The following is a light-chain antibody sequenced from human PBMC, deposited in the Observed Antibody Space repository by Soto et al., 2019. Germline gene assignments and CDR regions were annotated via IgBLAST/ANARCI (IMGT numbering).Light chain of an antibody. Sequence: IQVTQSPSSLSASVGDRVTITCRASRSISRYLNWYQQEPGKAPKLLIYSASSLQSGVPSRFSGSGSGSDFTLTINSLQPEDFATYYCQQTYSTPRTFGQGTKVDI. CDR2: SAS. CDR3: QQTYSTPRT. J-gene: IGKJ1*01. V-gene: IGKV1-39*01. CDR1: RSISRY.